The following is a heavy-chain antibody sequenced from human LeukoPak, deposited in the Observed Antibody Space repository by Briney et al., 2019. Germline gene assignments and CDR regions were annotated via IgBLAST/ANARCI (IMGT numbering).Heavy chain of an antibody. CDR2: INHSGST. V-gene: IGHV4-34*01. CDR1: GGSFSGYY. CDR3: ARGLKGSSSFRYYYYYMDV. J-gene: IGHJ6*03. Sequence: SETLSLTCAVYGGSFSGYYWSWIRQPPGKGLEWIGEINHSGSTNYNPSLKSRVTISVDTSKNQFSLKLSSVTAADTAVYYCARGLKGSSSFRYYYYYMDVWGKGTTVTVSS. D-gene: IGHD6-6*01.